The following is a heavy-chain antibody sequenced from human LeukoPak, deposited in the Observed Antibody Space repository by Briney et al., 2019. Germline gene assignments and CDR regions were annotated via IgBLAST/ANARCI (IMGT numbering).Heavy chain of an antibody. J-gene: IGHJ4*01. CDR1: GFISTHYG. D-gene: IGHD4-11*01. V-gene: IGHV3-33*01. CDR2: IWSDGSNR. Sequence: PGRSLRLSCAASGFISTHYGMRWVRQAPGKGLEWVAVIWSDGSNRFYAGSVKGRFTISRDNSQNTLFLQMNSLRAEDTAMYYCARDAQRGFDYSNSLEYWGHGTLVTVSS. CDR3: ARDAQRGFDYSNSLEY.